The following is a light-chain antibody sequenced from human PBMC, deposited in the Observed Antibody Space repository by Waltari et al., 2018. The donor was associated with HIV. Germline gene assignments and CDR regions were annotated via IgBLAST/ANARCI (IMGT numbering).Light chain of an antibody. CDR2: YDT. Sequence: SYVVTQPPSVSVAPGKTAKITCGGNNIGGKSVHWYQQKPGQAPVLVIYYDTNRPSGITERFSGSNAGNTATLTISRVEAGDEADYYCQVWDSSTDHRVFGGGTKLTVL. CDR3: QVWDSSTDHRV. J-gene: IGLJ2*01. CDR1: NIGGKS. V-gene: IGLV3-21*04.